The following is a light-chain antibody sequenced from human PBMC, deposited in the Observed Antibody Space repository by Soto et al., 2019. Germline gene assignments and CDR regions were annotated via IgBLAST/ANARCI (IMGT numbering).Light chain of an antibody. CDR1: SSNIGVEYD. CDR3: QSYDSSLTTFV. Sequence: QSALTQPPSVSGAPGQRVAISCTGSSSNIGVEYDVHWYQQLPGTAPKRLIYGDNNRPSGVPDRFSGSKSGTSASLAITGLQPEDEADYYCQSYDSSLTTFVFGTGTKVTVL. J-gene: IGLJ1*01. V-gene: IGLV1-40*01. CDR2: GDN.